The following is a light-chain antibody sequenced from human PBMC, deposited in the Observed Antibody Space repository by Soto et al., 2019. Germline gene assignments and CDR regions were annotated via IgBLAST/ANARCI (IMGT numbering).Light chain of an antibody. V-gene: IGLV1-44*01. J-gene: IGLJ2*01. CDR1: SSNIGSNL. CDR2: SND. Sequence: QAVVTQPPSASGTPGQRVTISCSGSSSNIGSNLVNWYQQLPGTAPKLLMYSNDQRPSGVPDRFSGSKSGTSASLAISGLQSEDEADYYCAAWDDSLNGVLFGGGTKVTVL. CDR3: AAWDDSLNGVL.